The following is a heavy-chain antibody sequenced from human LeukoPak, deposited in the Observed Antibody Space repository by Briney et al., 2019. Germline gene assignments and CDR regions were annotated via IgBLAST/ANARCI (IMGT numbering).Heavy chain of an antibody. J-gene: IGHJ4*02. CDR3: ARERVGAIDY. V-gene: IGHV4-34*01. CDR2: INHSGST. Sequence: SETLSLTCAVYGGSLSGYYWSWIRQPPGKGLEWIGEINHSGSTNYNPSLKSRVTISVDTSKNQFSLKLSSVTAADTAVYYCARERVGAIDYWGQGTLVTVSS. D-gene: IGHD1-26*01. CDR1: GGSLSGYY.